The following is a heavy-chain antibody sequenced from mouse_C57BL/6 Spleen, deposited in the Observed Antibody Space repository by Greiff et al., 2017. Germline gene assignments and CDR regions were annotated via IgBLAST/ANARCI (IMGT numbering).Heavy chain of an antibody. V-gene: IGHV6-6*01. D-gene: IGHD1-1*01. CDR3: TRGYYGSSYEWFAY. CDR2: IRNKANNHAT. CDR1: GFTFSDAW. J-gene: IGHJ3*01. Sequence: DVKLVESGGGLVQPGGSMKLSCAASGFTFSDAWMDWVRQSPEKGLEWVAEIRNKANNHATYYAESVKGRFTISRDDSKSSVYLQMNSLRAEDTGIYYCTRGYYGSSYEWFAYWGQGTLVTVSA.